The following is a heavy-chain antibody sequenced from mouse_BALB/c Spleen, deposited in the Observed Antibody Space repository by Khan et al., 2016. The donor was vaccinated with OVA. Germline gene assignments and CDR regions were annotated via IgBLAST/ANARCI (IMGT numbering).Heavy chain of an antibody. CDR2: LSRYVRP. Sequence: QVRLQQSGPGLVAPSQSLSIPCTISGFSLTNYGVHWVRQHPGMGLEWLVVLSRYVRPTYNAALNSRLTITQDNSTSQVFLKMNRLPREYTAVYFCARQPYYHYNIMDNWGQGTSVTVSS. J-gene: IGHJ4*01. CDR3: ARQPYYHYNIMDN. V-gene: IGHV2-6-1*01. CDR1: GFSLTNYG. D-gene: IGHD2-10*01.